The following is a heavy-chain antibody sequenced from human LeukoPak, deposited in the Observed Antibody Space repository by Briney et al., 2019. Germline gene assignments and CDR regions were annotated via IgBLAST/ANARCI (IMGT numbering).Heavy chain of an antibody. D-gene: IGHD6-19*01. CDR2: IYPADSNT. CDR3: ARRMSYSSGWDY. CDR1: GYSFTSYW. J-gene: IGHJ4*02. V-gene: IGHV5-51*01. Sequence: GESPKISCEGSGYSFTSYWIGWVRQMPEKGLEWMGIIYPADSNTRYSPSFQGQVTISADKSISTAYLQWSSLKASDTAMYYCARRMSYSSGWDYWGRGTLVTVSS.